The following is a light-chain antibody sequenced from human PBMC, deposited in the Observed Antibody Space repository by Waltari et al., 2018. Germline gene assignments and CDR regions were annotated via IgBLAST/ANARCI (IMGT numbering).Light chain of an antibody. CDR1: SSDVGTYNY. V-gene: IGLV2-14*03. CDR2: DVS. Sequence: QSALTQPASVSGSPGQSITISCTGTSSDVGTYNYVSWYQQHPGKAPKLMIYDVSNSPSGFSVPFSRSKSGNTASLTISGLQAEDEADYYCNSYSSSSSLVLFGGGTKLTVV. CDR3: NSYSSSSSLVL. J-gene: IGLJ2*01.